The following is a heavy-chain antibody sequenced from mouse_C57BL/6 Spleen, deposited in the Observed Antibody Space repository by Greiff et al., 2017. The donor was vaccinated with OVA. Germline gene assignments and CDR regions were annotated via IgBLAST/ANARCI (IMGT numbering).Heavy chain of an antibody. CDR2: ISSGSSTI. CDR1: GFTFSDYG. D-gene: IGHD1-1*01. J-gene: IGHJ1*03. V-gene: IGHV5-17*01. Sequence: EVQLVESGGGLVKPGGSLKLSCAASGFTFSDYGMHWVRQAPEKGLEWVAYISSGSSTIYYADTVKGRFTISRDNAKNTLFLQMTSLRSEDTAMYYCASEFSTTADWYFDVWGTGTTVTVSS. CDR3: ASEFSTTADWYFDV.